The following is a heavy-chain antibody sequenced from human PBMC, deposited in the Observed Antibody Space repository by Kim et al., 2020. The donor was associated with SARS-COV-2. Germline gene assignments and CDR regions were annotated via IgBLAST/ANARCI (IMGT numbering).Heavy chain of an antibody. CDR1: GFTFSSYE. J-gene: IGHJ5*02. D-gene: IGHD1-26*01. CDR3: AVLPIRRPTP. CDR2: ISSSGSTI. Sequence: GGSLRLSCAASGFTFSSYEMNWVRQAPGKGLEWVSYISSSGSTIYYADSVKGRFTISRDNAKNSLYLQMNSLRAEDTAVYYCAVLPIRRPTPWGQGTLVTVSS. V-gene: IGHV3-48*03.